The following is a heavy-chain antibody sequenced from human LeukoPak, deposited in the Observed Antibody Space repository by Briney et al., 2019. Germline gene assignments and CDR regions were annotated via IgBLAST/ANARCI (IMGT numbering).Heavy chain of an antibody. CDR3: ARDYYGDYANDY. Sequence: GGSLRLSCAASGFTFSSYWMHWVRQAPGKGLEWVAFIRYDGSNKYYADSVKGRFTISRDNAKNSLYLQMSSLRAEDTAIYYCARDYYGDYANDYWGQGTLVTVSS. CDR2: IRYDGSNK. V-gene: IGHV3-30*02. CDR1: GFTFSSYW. D-gene: IGHD4-17*01. J-gene: IGHJ4*02.